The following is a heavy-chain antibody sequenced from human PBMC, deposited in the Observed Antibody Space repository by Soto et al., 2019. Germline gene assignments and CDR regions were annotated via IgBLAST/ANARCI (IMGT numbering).Heavy chain of an antibody. CDR1: GGTFSSYA. CDR2: IIPIFGTA. Sequence: ASVKVSCKASGGTFSSYAISWVRQAPGQGLEWMGGIIPIFGTANYAQKFQGRVTITADESTSTAYMELSSLRSEDTAVYYCAGDCNPSRRAARPRAFDIWGQGTMVTVS. V-gene: IGHV1-69*13. D-gene: IGHD6-6*01. CDR3: AGDCNPSRRAARPRAFDI. J-gene: IGHJ3*02.